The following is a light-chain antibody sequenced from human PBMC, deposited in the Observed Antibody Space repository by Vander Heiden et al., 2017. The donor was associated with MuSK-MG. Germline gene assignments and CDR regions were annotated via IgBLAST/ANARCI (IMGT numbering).Light chain of an antibody. J-gene: IGKJ2*01. V-gene: IGKV1-13*02. CDR3: QQVNSYPIT. Sequence: AIQLTQSPSSLSAFVGDRITITCRASQGISSALAWYQQKPGKAPKLLIYDASSLESGVPSRFSGSGSGTDFTLTISSLQPEDFATYYCQQVNSYPITFGQGTKVEIK. CDR2: DAS. CDR1: QGISSA.